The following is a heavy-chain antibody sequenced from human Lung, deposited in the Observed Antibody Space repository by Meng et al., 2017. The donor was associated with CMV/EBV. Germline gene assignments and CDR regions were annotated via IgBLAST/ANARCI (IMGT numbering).Heavy chain of an antibody. D-gene: IGHD6-13*01. J-gene: IGHJ5*02. Sequence: HVQLQDAGPGRVEPSETLSLTCTVSGDSLPSYYWSWTRQTAGKGLEWIGRISASGNTRYNPSLKSRVTMSVDTSKNQFSLKLSSVTAADTAVYYCARDFGSSWYPNWFDPWGQGTLVTVSS. V-gene: IGHV4-4*07. CDR2: ISASGNT. CDR3: ARDFGSSWYPNWFDP. CDR1: GDSLPSYY.